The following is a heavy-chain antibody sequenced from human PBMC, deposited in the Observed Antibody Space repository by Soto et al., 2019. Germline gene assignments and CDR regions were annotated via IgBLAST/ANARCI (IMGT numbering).Heavy chain of an antibody. CDR3: ARGVGSKNYYDSSGFYSGYYFDS. Sequence: LETLSLTCTVSGGSSSVYHWSWIRQTPGKGLEWIGFMPYTGSTKYSPSLRSRVSISLDTSKNQFSLRVNSVTAADTAVYYCARGVGSKNYYDSSGFYSGYYFDSWGQGTRVTVSS. CDR2: MPYTGST. D-gene: IGHD3-22*01. CDR1: GGSSSVYH. J-gene: IGHJ4*02. V-gene: IGHV4-59*12.